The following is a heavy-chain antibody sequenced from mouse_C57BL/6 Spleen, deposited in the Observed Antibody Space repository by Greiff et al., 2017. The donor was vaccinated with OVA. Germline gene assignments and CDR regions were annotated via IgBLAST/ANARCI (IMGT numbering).Heavy chain of an antibody. CDR3: ARLNYSNHYYAMDY. V-gene: IGHV1-81*01. CDR2: IYPRSGNT. D-gene: IGHD2-5*01. J-gene: IGHJ4*01. Sequence: VQLVESGAELARPGASVKLSCKASGYTFTSYGISWVKQRTGQGLEWIGEIYPRSGNTYYNEKFKGKATLTADKSSSTAYMELRSLTSEDSAVYFCARLNYSNHYYAMDYWGQGTSVTVSS. CDR1: GYTFTSYG.